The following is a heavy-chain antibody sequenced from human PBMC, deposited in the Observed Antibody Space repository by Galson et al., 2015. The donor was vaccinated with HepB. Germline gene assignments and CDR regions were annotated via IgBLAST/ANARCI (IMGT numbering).Heavy chain of an antibody. J-gene: IGHJ4*02. V-gene: IGHV4-34*01. D-gene: IGHD5-18*01. Sequence: SETLSLTCAVYGGSFSGYYWSWIRQPPGKGLEWIGEINHSGSTNYNPSLKSRVTISVDTSKNQFSLKLSSVTAADTAVYYCARLMDTAMVEPIDYWGQGTLVTVSS. CDR2: INHSGST. CDR1: GGSFSGYY. CDR3: ARLMDTAMVEPIDY.